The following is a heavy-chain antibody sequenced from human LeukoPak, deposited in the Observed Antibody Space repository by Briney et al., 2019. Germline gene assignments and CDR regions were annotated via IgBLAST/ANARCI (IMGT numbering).Heavy chain of an antibody. D-gene: IGHD1-1*01. J-gene: IGHJ4*02. CDR3: ARDSDWNVDY. CDR1: GYTFTSYG. V-gene: IGHV1-18*01. Sequence: ASVKVSCKASGYTFTSYGISWVRQAPGQGLEWMGWISAYNGNTNYAQKLQGRVTMTTDTSTSTAYIEVRSLKSDDTAVYYCARDSDWNVDYWGQGTLVTVSS. CDR2: ISAYNGNT.